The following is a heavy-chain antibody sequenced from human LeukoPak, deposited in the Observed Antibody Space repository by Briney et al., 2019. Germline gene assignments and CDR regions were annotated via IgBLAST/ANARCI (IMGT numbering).Heavy chain of an antibody. D-gene: IGHD2-2*03. CDR3: ARDRAGYCSSTSCFHRIYYYYGMDV. CDR2: ISWNSGSI. V-gene: IGHV3-9*01. J-gene: IGHJ6*02. Sequence: GGSLRLSCAASGFTFDDYAMHWVRQAPGKGLEWVSGISWNSGSIGYTDSVKGRFTISRDNAKNSLYLQMNSLRAEDTALYYCARDRAGYCSSTSCFHRIYYYYGMDVWGQGTTVTVSS. CDR1: GFTFDDYA.